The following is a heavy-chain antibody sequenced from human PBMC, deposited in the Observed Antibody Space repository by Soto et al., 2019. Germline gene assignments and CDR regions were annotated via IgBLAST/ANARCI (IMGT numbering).Heavy chain of an antibody. CDR3: ARGPRGQQLVRWFDP. J-gene: IGHJ5*02. CDR2: ISYDGSNK. CDR1: GFTFSSYA. V-gene: IGHV3-30-3*01. D-gene: IGHD6-13*01. Sequence: PGGSLRLSCAASGFTFSSYAMHWVRQAPGKGLEWVAVISYDGSNKYYADSVKGRFTISRDNSKNTLYLQMNSLRAEDTAVYYCARGPRGQQLVRWFDPWGQGTLVTVSS.